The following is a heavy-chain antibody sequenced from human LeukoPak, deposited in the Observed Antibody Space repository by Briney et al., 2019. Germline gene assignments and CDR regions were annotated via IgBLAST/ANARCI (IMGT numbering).Heavy chain of an antibody. D-gene: IGHD6-13*01. CDR2: IYYSGST. CDR1: GGSISSGGYY. V-gene: IGHV4-31*11. J-gene: IGHJ3*02. CDR3: ARETPSSSWYLSAFDI. Sequence: PSQTLSLTCAVSGGSISSGGYYWSWIRQHPGKGLEWIGYIYYSGSTYYNPSLKGRVTISADTSKNQFSLKLSSVTAADTAVYYCARETPSSSWYLSAFDIWGQGTMVTVSS.